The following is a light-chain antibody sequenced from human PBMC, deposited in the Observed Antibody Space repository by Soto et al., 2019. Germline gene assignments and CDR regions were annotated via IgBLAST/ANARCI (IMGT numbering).Light chain of an antibody. Sequence: DIQLTQSHSTLSASVGERVTLTCRASQSISSWLAWYQQKPGKAPKLLIYKASSLESGVPSRFSGSGSGTEFTLTISSLQPDDFATYYCQQYNSFSTFGQGTKVDI. CDR1: QSISSW. J-gene: IGKJ1*01. CDR2: KAS. V-gene: IGKV1-5*03. CDR3: QQYNSFST.